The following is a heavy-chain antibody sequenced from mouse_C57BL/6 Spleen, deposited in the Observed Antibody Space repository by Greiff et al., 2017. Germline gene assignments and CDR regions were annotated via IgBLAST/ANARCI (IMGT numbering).Heavy chain of an antibody. V-gene: IGHV1-19*01. CDR2: INPYNGGT. J-gene: IGHJ3*01. D-gene: IGHD2-4*01. Sequence: VQLKQSGPVLVKPGASVKMSCKASGYTFTDYYMNWVKQSHGKSLEWIGVINPYNGGTSYNQKFKGKATLTVDKSSSTAYMELNSLTSEDSAVYYCARTRYYDYDWFAYWGQGTLVTVSA. CDR1: GYTFTDYY. CDR3: ARTRYYDYDWFAY.